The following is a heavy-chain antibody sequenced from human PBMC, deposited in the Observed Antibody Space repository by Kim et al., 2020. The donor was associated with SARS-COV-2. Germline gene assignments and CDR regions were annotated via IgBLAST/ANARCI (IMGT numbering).Heavy chain of an antibody. CDR1: GFTFDDYT. Sequence: GGSLRLSCAASGFTFDDYTMHWVRQAPGKGLEWVSLISWDGGSTYYADSVKGRFTISRDNSKNSLYLQMNSLRTEDTALYYCAKDISTAARPYYYYYGMDVWGQGTTVTVSS. CDR3: AKDISTAARPYYYYYGMDV. D-gene: IGHD6-6*01. CDR2: ISWDGGST. J-gene: IGHJ6*02. V-gene: IGHV3-43*01.